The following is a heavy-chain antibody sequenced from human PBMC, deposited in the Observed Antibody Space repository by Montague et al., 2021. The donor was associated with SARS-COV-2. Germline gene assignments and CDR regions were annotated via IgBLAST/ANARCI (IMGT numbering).Heavy chain of an antibody. CDR3: ARGRTVITVYSYYDMDV. CDR1: GGSFSGNY. V-gene: IGHV4-34*01. Sequence: SETLSLTCAVYGGSFSGNYRSWIRQPPGKGLERMGEIIHSGSTNYNPYPKSRVTISVDTYKNQFSLKLSSLTAADTAAYYCARGRTVITVYSYYDMDVWGQGTTVTVSS. CDR2: IIHSGST. J-gene: IGHJ6*02. D-gene: IGHD4-17*01.